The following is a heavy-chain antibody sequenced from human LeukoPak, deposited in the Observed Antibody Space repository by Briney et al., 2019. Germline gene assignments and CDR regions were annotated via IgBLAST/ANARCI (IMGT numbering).Heavy chain of an antibody. Sequence: SETLSLTCTVSGGSTSSYYWSWIRQPPGKGLEWIGEINHSGSTNYNPSLKSRVTISVDTSKNQFSLKLSSVTAADTAVYYCARGRDSSETRNDYWGQGTLVTVSS. D-gene: IGHD3-22*01. V-gene: IGHV4-34*01. CDR2: INHSGST. J-gene: IGHJ4*02. CDR1: GGSTSSYY. CDR3: ARGRDSSETRNDY.